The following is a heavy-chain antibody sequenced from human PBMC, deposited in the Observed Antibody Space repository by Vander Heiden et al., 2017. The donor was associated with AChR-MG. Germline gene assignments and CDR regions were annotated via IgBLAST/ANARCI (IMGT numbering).Heavy chain of an antibody. CDR1: GYSFTNYW. V-gene: IGHV5-51*01. CDR3: ARTLREYSYGYRHHYYGMDV. J-gene: IGHJ6*02. D-gene: IGHD5-18*01. CDR2: VHPGDSDT. Sequence: EVQLVQSGAEVKKPGESLKISCQTSGYSFTNYWIAWVRQTPGKGLEWMGIVHPGDSDTRYSPSFQGQVTFSADKSITTAYLQWNSLKASDTAMYYCARTLREYSYGYRHHYYGMDVWGQGTTVTVSS.